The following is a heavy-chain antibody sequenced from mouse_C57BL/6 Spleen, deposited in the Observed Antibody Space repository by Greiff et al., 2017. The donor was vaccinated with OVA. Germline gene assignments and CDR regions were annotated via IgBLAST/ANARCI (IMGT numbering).Heavy chain of an antibody. V-gene: IGHV15-2*01. CDR3: ARRDYGSPFDY. J-gene: IGHJ2*01. CDR2: ILPSIGRT. D-gene: IGHD1-1*01. Sequence: QVQLKESGSELRSPGSSVKLSCKDFDSEVFPIAYMSWVRQKPGHGFEWIGGILPSIGRTIYGEKFEDKATLDADTLSNTAYLELNSLTSEDSAIYYCARRDYGSPFDYWGQGTTLTVSS. CDR1: DSEVFPIAY.